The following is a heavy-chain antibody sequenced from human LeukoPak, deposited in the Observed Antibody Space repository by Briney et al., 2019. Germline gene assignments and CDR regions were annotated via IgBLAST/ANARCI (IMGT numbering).Heavy chain of an antibody. J-gene: IGHJ4*02. Sequence: EASVTDSFTASRYTLTSYDSNWVGQATGQGLAWMGWRNPNSGNTGYAQKFQGRVTMTRNTSISTAYMQLSSLRSEDTAVYYCARRSSGYDGYYFDYWGQGTLVTVSS. D-gene: IGHD5-12*01. CDR3: ARRSSGYDGYYFDY. CDR2: RNPNSGNT. V-gene: IGHV1-8*01. CDR1: RYTLTSYD.